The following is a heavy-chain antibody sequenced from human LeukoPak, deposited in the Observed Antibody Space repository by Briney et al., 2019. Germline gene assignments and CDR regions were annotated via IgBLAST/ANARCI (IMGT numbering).Heavy chain of an antibody. J-gene: IGHJ3*02. Sequence: PSQTLSLTCTVSGGSISSGGYYWSWIRQHPGKGLEWIGYIYYSGSTYYNPSLKSRVTISVDTSKNQFSLKLSSVTAADTAVYYCARAGHCSGGSCYFSPFAFDIWGQGTMVTVSS. CDR3: ARAGHCSGGSCYFSPFAFDI. CDR1: GGSISSGGYY. CDR2: IYYSGST. V-gene: IGHV4-31*03. D-gene: IGHD2-15*01.